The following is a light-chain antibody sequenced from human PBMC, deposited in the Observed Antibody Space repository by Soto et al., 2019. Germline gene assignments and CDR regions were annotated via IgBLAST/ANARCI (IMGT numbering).Light chain of an antibody. V-gene: IGLV2-14*01. CDR1: SSDVDGYDF. CDR3: SSYISSSTPYA. Sequence: QSVLTQPASVSGSPGQSITISCTGTSSDVDGYDFVSWYQQHPGKAPKLMIYDVTNRPSGVSDRFSGSKSGNTASLTISGLQAEDEADYYCSSYISSSTPYAFGTGTKVTVL. J-gene: IGLJ1*01. CDR2: DVT.